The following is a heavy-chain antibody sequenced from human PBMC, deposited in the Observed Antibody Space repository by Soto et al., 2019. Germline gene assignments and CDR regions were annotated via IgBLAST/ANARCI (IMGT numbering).Heavy chain of an antibody. V-gene: IGHV4-30-2*02. J-gene: IGHJ5*02. CDR1: GDTIITGGYT. Sequence: PSETLSLTCDVSGDTIITGGYTWAWTRQPPGKALEWIRHTYHSGNPYYNPSLKSRVTISVDTSKNQFSLSSVTAADTAVYYCAKLPWADYGGIFDPWGQGTLVTVSS. CDR3: AKLPWADYGGIFDP. D-gene: IGHD4-17*01. CDR2: TYHSGNP.